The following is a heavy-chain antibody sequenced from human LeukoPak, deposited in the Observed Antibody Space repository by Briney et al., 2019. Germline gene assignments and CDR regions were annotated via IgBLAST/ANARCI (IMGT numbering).Heavy chain of an antibody. CDR1: GVSISSGGYP. CDR2: IYHSGST. Sequence: PSETLSLTCAVSGVSISSGGYPWSWIRQPPGKGLEWIGYIYHSGSTYYNPSLKSRVTISVDRSKNQFSLKLSSVTAADTAVYYCARVNVVGATRGLDYYGMDVWGQGTTVTVSS. V-gene: IGHV4-30-2*01. J-gene: IGHJ6*02. CDR3: ARVNVVGATRGLDYYGMDV. D-gene: IGHD1-26*01.